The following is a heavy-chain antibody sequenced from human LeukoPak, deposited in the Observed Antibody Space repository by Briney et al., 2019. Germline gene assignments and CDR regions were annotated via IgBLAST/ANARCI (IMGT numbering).Heavy chain of an antibody. D-gene: IGHD1-26*01. CDR3: AKGTLSYAPYYFGMDV. V-gene: IGHV3-23*01. CDR2: ISASGRST. Sequence: GGSQRLSCVASGSTFSNYAMSWVRQAPGKGLEWVSVISASGRSTYYADSVRGRFAISRDNSKNTLDLQMNSLRAEDTAVYFCAKGTLSYAPYYFGMDVWGQGTTVTASS. CDR1: GSTFSNYA. J-gene: IGHJ6*02.